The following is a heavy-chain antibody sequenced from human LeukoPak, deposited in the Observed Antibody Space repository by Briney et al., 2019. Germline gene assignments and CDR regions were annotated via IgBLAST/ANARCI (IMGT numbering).Heavy chain of an antibody. V-gene: IGHV4-38-2*02. D-gene: IGHD1-1*01. CDR2: IYHSGST. J-gene: IGHJ4*02. Sequence: PSETLSLTCTVSGYSIRSGYHWDWIRPPPGKGLEWIGSIYHSGSTYYNPSLKSRVAISVDTSKNQFSLELTSVTAADTAVYYCARVNWNPDYWGQGTLVTVSS. CDR1: GYSIRSGYH. CDR3: ARVNWNPDY.